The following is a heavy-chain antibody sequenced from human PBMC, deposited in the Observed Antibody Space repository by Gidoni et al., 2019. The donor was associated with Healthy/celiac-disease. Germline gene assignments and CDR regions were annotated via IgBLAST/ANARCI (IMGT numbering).Heavy chain of an antibody. CDR2: IYSGGRK. Sequence: EVQLVESGGGLIQPGGSLSLSCAASGFTVSRNYMSWVRQAPGKGLEWVSGIYSGGRKYYADSVKGRFTISRDNSKNKLYLQMNSLRAEDTAVYYCASWSGPVYYGSGSFIDYWGQGTLVTVSS. CDR3: ASWSGPVYYGSGSFIDY. J-gene: IGHJ4*02. CDR1: GFTVSRNY. V-gene: IGHV3-53*01. D-gene: IGHD3-10*01.